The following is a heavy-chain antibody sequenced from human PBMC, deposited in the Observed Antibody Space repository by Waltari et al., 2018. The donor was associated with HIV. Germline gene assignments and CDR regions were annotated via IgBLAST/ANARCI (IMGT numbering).Heavy chain of an antibody. J-gene: IGHJ3*01. D-gene: IGHD3-22*01. V-gene: IGHV4-38-2*02. CDR1: ASSINSRSY. CDR2: MYRTGTT. Sequence: QVRLQESGQGLVKPSETLSLTCSVSASSINSRSYWVWTRQAPGNGLEWIGSMYRTGTTYYNPSLKSRVSISLNMSRNQCSLKLTSVTAADTAVYYCARDQDYYDSSGYTCYAFDPWGQGTMVIVSS. CDR3: ARDQDYYDSSGYTCYAFDP.